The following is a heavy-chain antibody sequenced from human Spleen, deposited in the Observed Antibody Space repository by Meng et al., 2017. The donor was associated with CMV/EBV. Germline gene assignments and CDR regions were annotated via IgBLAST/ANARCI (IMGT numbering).Heavy chain of an antibody. V-gene: IGHV1-2*02. D-gene: IGHD3-3*01. CDR1: GYSFTDYY. Sequence: ASVKVSCKSSGYSFTDYYVHWVRQAPGQGLEWMGWINPKSGGTNYAQKFHGRVTVTRDTSISTAYMELSRLRSDDTAVYYCHTDFWTSPRWGQGTLVTVSS. CDR3: HTDFWTSPR. CDR2: INPKSGGT. J-gene: IGHJ4*02.